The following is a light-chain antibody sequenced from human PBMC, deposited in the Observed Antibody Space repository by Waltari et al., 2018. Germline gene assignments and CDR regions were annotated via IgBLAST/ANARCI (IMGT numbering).Light chain of an antibody. CDR3: QQSGDSLWT. V-gene: IGKV3-20*01. Sequence: DIVLTQSPGTLSLSLGESAPLSFRASQSVPSSYLAWYLQKPGQAPRLLIYGASNRATGIPDRFSGTGSGTDFTLTISGLEPEDFGVYFCQQSGDSLWTFGQGTNVEIK. CDR2: GAS. CDR1: QSVPSSY. J-gene: IGKJ1*01.